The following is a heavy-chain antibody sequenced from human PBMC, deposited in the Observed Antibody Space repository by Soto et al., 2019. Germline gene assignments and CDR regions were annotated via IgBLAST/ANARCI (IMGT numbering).Heavy chain of an antibody. CDR1: GFTFSSYA. V-gene: IGHV3-23*01. CDR3: ARQFDSDSSGHYYAY. Sequence: PGGSLRLSCAASGFTFSSYAMSWVRQAPGKGLEWVSAISGSGGSTYYADSVKGRFTISRDNSKNTLYLQMNSPRSEDTAVYYCARQFDSDSSGHYYAYWGQGTLVTVSS. CDR2: ISGSGGST. D-gene: IGHD3-22*01. J-gene: IGHJ4*02.